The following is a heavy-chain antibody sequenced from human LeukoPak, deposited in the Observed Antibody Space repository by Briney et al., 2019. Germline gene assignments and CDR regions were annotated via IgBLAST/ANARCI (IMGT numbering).Heavy chain of an antibody. CDR3: ARGGVLWFGELSNNWFDP. Sequence: GASVKVSCKASGYTFTSYAMNWVRQAPGQGLEWMGWINTNTGNPTYAQGFTGRFVFSLDTSVSTAYLQISSLKAEDTAVYYCARGGVLWFGELSNNWFDPWGQGTLVTVSS. V-gene: IGHV7-4-1*02. J-gene: IGHJ5*02. D-gene: IGHD3-10*01. CDR1: GYTFTSYA. CDR2: INTNTGNP.